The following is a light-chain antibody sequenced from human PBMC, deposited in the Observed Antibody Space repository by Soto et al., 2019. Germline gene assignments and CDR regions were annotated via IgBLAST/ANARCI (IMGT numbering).Light chain of an antibody. CDR1: ESVSTN. V-gene: IGKV3-15*01. CDR3: QQYSIWRT. CDR2: GAS. J-gene: IGKJ1*01. Sequence: EIVMTKYPATLSLSTGERAILSCRASESVSTNLAWYQQKAGQAPRLLIYGASTRATGIPARFSGSGSGTEFTLTISSLQSEDFAVYYCQQYSIWRTFGQGTKVDI.